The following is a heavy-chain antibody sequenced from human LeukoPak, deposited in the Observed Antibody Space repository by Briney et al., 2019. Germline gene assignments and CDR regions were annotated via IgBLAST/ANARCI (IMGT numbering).Heavy chain of an antibody. D-gene: IGHD6-19*01. J-gene: IGHJ4*02. CDR2: INPNGGST. CDR3: AITWGGIAVAGAFDY. Sequence: GASVKVSCKASGYSFTSYYMHWVRQAPGQGLEWMGIINPNGGSTSYAQKFQGRVTMTRDMSTSTVYMELSSLRSEDTAVYYCAITWGGIAVAGAFDYWGQGTLVTVSS. V-gene: IGHV1-46*01. CDR1: GYSFTSYY.